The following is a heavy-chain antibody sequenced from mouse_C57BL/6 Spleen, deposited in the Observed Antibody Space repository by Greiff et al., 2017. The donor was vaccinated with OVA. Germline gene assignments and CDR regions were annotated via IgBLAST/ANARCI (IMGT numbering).Heavy chain of an antibody. J-gene: IGHJ2*01. CDR3: ARRDDADY. CDR2: IDPSDSYT. Sequence: QVQLQQPGAELVRPGTSVKLSCKASGYTFTSYWMHWVKQRPGQGLEWIGVIDPSDSYTNYNQKFKGKATLTVDTSSSTAYMQLSSLTSEDSAVYYCARRDDADYWGQGTTLTVSS. D-gene: IGHD2-14*01. CDR1: GYTFTSYW. V-gene: IGHV1-59*01.